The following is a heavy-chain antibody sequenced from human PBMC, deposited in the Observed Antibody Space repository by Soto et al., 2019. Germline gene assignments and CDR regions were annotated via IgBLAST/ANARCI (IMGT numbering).Heavy chain of an antibody. J-gene: IGHJ5*02. CDR3: AGDADTERSCSDP. CDR1: GGSISSSNW. D-gene: IGHD2-8*02. V-gene: IGHV4-4*02. CDR2: IYHSGST. Sequence: SETLSLTCAVSGGSISSSNWWSWVRQPPGKGLEWIGEIYHSGSTNYNPSLKSRVTISVDKSKNQFSLKLSSVTAADTAVYYCAGDADTERSCSDPWGQGTLVTVSS.